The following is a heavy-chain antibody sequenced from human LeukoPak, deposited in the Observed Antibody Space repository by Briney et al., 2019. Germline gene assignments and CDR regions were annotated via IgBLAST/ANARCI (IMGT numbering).Heavy chain of an antibody. Sequence: SETLSLTCTVSGGSISSYYWSWIRQPPGKGLEWIGYIYYSGSTNYNPSLKSRVTISVDTSKNQFSLKLSSVTAADTAVYYCASSGSDIVVVPAARGEDAFDIWGQGTMVTVSS. V-gene: IGHV4-59*01. CDR2: IYYSGST. J-gene: IGHJ3*02. CDR1: GGSISSYY. CDR3: ASSGSDIVVVPAARGEDAFDI. D-gene: IGHD2-2*01.